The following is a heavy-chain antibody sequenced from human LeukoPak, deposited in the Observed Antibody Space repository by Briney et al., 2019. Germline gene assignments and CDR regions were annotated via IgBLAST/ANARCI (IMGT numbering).Heavy chain of an antibody. Sequence: ATVKVSCKASGYTITTYGINWVRQAPGQGLEWMGWISAYNGVSKYAQKFQGRVTMTTETSTTTAYMELRSLRSDDAAVYFCARGQSSVGGDYYYFGMDVWGQGTTVTVSS. CDR3: ARGQSSVGGDYYYFGMDV. J-gene: IGHJ6*02. CDR2: ISAYNGVS. V-gene: IGHV1-18*01. CDR1: GYTITTYG. D-gene: IGHD2-21*01.